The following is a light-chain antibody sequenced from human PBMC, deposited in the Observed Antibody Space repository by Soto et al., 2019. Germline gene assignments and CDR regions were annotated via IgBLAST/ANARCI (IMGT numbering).Light chain of an antibody. CDR3: QQYNNWWT. CDR1: QSISSW. CDR2: DAS. V-gene: IGKV1-5*01. Sequence: DIQMTQSPSTLSASVGDRVTITCRASQSISSWLAWYQQKPGKAPKLLIYDASSLESGVPSRFSGSGSGTEFTLTISSLQSEDFGVYYCQQYNNWWTFGQGTKVDI. J-gene: IGKJ1*01.